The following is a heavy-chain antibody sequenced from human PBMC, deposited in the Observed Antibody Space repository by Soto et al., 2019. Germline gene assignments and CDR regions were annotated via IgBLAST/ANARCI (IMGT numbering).Heavy chain of an antibody. V-gene: IGHV3-53*01. J-gene: IGHJ3*02. D-gene: IGHD2-2*01. CDR2: IYSGGRT. CDR1: GFTVSSNY. CDR3: ARTRGYCSSTSCYDAFDI. Sequence: GGSLRLSCAASGFTVSSNYMSWVRQAPGKGLEWVSVIYSGGRTYYADSVKGRFTISRDNSKNTLYLQMNSLRAEDTAVYYCARTRGYCSSTSCYDAFDIWGQGTMVTVSS.